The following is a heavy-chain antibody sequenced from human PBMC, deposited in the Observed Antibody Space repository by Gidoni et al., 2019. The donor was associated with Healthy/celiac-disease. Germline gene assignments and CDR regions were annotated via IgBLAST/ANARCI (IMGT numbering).Heavy chain of an antibody. Sequence: QVQLQQWGAGLLKPSETLSPTRAVYGGPFRGFLRSWNRQPPGKGLEWIGEGNHGGSTNYNPSLKSRVTVSIDTSKNQLSLKLSSVTAADTAVYYCARGPSPDWFGPTRIRGMDVWGQGTTVTVSS. CDR3: ARGPSPDWFGPTRIRGMDV. D-gene: IGHD3-10*01. V-gene: IGHV4-34*01. CDR2: GNHGGST. J-gene: IGHJ6*02. CDR1: GGPFRGFL.